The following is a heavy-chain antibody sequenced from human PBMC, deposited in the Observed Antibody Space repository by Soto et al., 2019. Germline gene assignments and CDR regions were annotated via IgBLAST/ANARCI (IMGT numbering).Heavy chain of an antibody. V-gene: IGHV3-23*01. D-gene: IGHD3-16*01. CDR1: VFTFSNYA. Sequence: EVQLLDSGGGLVQPGGSLRLSCAASVFTFSNYAMTWVRQGPGKGLEWVSGIIGSGGRSYYADSVKGRFTISRDNSKSPVYLQMHSPRVADTAVYYCAKAYFVWSSEKPYYFDYRGQGTLVTVSS. J-gene: IGHJ4*02. CDR2: IIGSGGRS. CDR3: AKAYFVWSSEKPYYFDY.